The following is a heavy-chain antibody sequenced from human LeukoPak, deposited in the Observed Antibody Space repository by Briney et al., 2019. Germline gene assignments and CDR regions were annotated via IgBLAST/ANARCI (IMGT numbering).Heavy chain of an antibody. V-gene: IGHV4-39*07. J-gene: IGHJ4*02. CDR1: GGSISSGDYY. CDR2: INHSGST. D-gene: IGHD2-15*01. Sequence: PSETLSLTCTVSGGSISSGDYYWSWIRQPPGKGLEWIGEINHSGSTNYNPSLKSRVTISVDTSKNQFSLKLSSVTAADTAVYYCARGGVGDCSGGSCFDFDYWGQGTLVTVSS. CDR3: ARGGVGDCSGGSCFDFDY.